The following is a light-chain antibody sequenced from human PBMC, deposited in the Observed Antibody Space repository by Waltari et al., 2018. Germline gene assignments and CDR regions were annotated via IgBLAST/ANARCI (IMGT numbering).Light chain of an antibody. CDR3: QNHERLPAT. Sequence: ELLLTQSPGTLSLSPGESATLSCRASQSIGKYLVWYQQKPGQAPRILMYEASRRATGIPDRFSGSGSGTDFSLTISRLEPEDFAVYYCQNHERLPATFGQGTKVEIK. CDR1: QSIGKY. J-gene: IGKJ1*01. V-gene: IGKV3-20*01. CDR2: EAS.